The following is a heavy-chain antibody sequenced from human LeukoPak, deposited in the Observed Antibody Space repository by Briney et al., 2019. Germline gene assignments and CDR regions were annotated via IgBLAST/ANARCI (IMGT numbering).Heavy chain of an antibody. V-gene: IGHV3-21*01. CDR3: AGDSHRSSRGYYYEGNWFDP. CDR1: GFTFSSYS. Sequence: GGSLRLSYAASGFTFSSYSMNWVRQAPGKGLEWVSSISSSSSYIYYADSVKGRFTISRDNAKNSLYLQMNSLRAEDTAVYYCAGDSHRSSRGYYYEGNWFDPWGQGTLVTVSS. J-gene: IGHJ5*02. D-gene: IGHD3-22*01. CDR2: ISSSSSYI.